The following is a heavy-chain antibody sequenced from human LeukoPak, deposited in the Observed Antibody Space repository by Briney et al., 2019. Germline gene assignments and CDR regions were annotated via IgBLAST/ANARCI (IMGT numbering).Heavy chain of an antibody. Sequence: GGSLRLSCAASGFTFSSYAMSWVRQAPGKGLEWVSAISGSGGSTYYADSVKGRFTISRGNAKNSLYLQMNSLRAEDTAVYYCARVTAAAALDYWGQGTLVTVSS. CDR2: ISGSGGST. D-gene: IGHD6-13*01. CDR1: GFTFSSYA. J-gene: IGHJ4*02. V-gene: IGHV3-23*01. CDR3: ARVTAAAALDY.